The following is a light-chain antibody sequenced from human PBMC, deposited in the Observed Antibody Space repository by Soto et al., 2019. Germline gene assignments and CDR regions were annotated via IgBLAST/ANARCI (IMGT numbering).Light chain of an antibody. J-gene: IGKJ2*01. CDR2: GAS. CDR3: QQANCFPYT. Sequence: DIQMTQSPSSVSASVGDRVTITCRASQAINRWLAWYQQKPGKAPKLLIYGASRLQSGAPSRFSGSEAGTDVTIAISSLQPADFATYYCQQANCFPYTWGQGTKLEIK. V-gene: IGKV1D-12*01. CDR1: QAINRW.